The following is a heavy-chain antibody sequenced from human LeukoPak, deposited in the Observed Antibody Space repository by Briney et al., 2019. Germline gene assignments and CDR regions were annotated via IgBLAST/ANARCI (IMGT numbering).Heavy chain of an antibody. J-gene: IGHJ4*02. CDR2: IIPIFGTA. Sequence: GASVKVSCKASGGTFSSYAISWVRQAPGQGLEWMGGIIPIFGTASYAQKFQGRVTITADESTSTAYMELSSLRSEDTAVYYCARDRLGETETYFDYWGQGTLVTVSS. CDR1: GGTFSSYA. CDR3: ARDRLGETETYFDY. D-gene: IGHD2-21*02. V-gene: IGHV1-69*13.